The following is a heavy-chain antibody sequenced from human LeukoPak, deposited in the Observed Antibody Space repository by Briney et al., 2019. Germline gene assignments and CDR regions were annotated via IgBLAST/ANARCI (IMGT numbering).Heavy chain of an antibody. D-gene: IGHD2-2*01. Sequence: PGGSLRLSCAASGFTFSSYAMHWVRQAPGKGLEWVAVISYDGSNKYYADSVKGRFTISRDNSKNTLYLQMNSLRAKDTAVYDCARDRGSRTSSGYYYYYGMDVWAKGPRSPSPQ. CDR3: ARDRGSRTSSGYYYYYGMDV. J-gene: IGHJ6*04. CDR2: ISYDGSNK. CDR1: GFTFSSYA. V-gene: IGHV3-30*04.